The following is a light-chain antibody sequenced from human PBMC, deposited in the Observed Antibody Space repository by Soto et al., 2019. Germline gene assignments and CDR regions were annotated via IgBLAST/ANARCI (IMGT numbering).Light chain of an antibody. V-gene: IGKV1-5*01. Sequence: DIPMTQSPSTLSASVVDRVTITCWASQSISSWLAWYQQKPGKAPKLLIYDASSLESGVPSRFSGSGSGTEFTLTISSLQPDDFATYYCQQYNSYSYTFGQGTKLEIK. CDR1: QSISSW. J-gene: IGKJ2*01. CDR2: DAS. CDR3: QQYNSYSYT.